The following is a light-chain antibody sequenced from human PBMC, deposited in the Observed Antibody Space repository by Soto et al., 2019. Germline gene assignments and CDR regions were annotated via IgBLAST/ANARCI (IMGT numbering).Light chain of an antibody. J-gene: IGLJ7*01. Sequence: QSVLTQPPSASGTPGQRVTISCSGSSSNIGNFYVYWYQQLPGTAPKLRIYKNNQRPLGVPDRFSGSKSGTSASLAISGLRFEDEADYYCAAWDDSLSGPGVFGGGTQLTVL. CDR3: AAWDDSLSGPGV. CDR2: KNN. V-gene: IGLV1-47*01. CDR1: SSNIGNFY.